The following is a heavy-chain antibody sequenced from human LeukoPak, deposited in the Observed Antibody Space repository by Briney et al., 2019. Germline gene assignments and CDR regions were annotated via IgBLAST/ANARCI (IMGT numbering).Heavy chain of an antibody. D-gene: IGHD2-2*01. Sequence: PGGSLRLSCAASGFTFSSYAMSWVRQAPGKGLEWVSAISGSGGSTYYADSVKGRFTISRDNSKNTLYRQMNSLRAEDTAVYYYAKDQCSSTSCPTDYFDYWGQGTLVTVSS. J-gene: IGHJ4*02. CDR2: ISGSGGST. CDR1: GFTFSSYA. V-gene: IGHV3-23*01. CDR3: AKDQCSSTSCPTDYFDY.